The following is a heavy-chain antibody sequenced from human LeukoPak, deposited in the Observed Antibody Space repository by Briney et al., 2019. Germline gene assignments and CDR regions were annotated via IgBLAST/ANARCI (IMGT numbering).Heavy chain of an antibody. V-gene: IGHV1-2*06. CDR2: INPNSGGT. D-gene: IGHD6-19*01. CDR3: ARDLYSSGWYVDY. J-gene: IGHJ4*02. Sequence: ASVTVPCTASGYTFTGYYMHWVRQAPGQGLEWMGRINPNSGGTNYAQKFQGRVTMTRDTSISTAYMELSRLRSDDTAVYYCARDLYSSGWYVDYWGQGTLVTVSS. CDR1: GYTFTGYY.